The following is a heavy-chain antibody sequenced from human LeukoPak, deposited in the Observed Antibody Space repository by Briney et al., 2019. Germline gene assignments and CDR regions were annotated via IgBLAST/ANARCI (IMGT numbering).Heavy chain of an antibody. CDR3: ATLPAYYYDSSGYYFDY. Sequence: QTGGSLRLSCAASGFTFSSYAMSWVRQAPGKGLEWVSAISGSGGSTYYADSVKGRFTISRDNSKNTLYLQMNSLRAEDTAVYYCATLPAYYYDSSGYYFDYWGQGTLVTVSS. CDR1: GFTFSSYA. CDR2: ISGSGGST. V-gene: IGHV3-23*01. J-gene: IGHJ4*02. D-gene: IGHD3-22*01.